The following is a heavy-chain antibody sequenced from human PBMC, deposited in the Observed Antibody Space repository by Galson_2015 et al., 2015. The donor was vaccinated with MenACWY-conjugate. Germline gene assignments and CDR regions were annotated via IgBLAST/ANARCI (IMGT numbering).Heavy chain of an antibody. J-gene: IGHJ5*02. CDR1: GFSVSSSY. CDR2: IYSGGST. Sequence: ALRLSCAVSGFSVSSSYMRWVRQAPGKGLEWLSVIYSGGSTYYAESVKGRFTISRDNSKNKLYLQMTSLRDEDTAFYFCTRNPRHDTGILQFDPWGQGIQVTVSS. V-gene: IGHV3-53*01. D-gene: IGHD1-1*01. CDR3: TRNPRHDTGILQFDP.